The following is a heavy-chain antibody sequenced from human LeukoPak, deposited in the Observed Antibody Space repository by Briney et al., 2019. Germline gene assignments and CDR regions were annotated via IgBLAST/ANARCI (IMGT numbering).Heavy chain of an antibody. D-gene: IGHD1-14*01. Sequence: PGGCLRLSCAASGFTFRTYAMHWVRQAPGKGLEWVAFIWPDGSKKFYADSVKGRFTISRDNSNHTLYLQMNSLRPEDTALYFCAKISSSAEPNFDYWGQGILLTVSS. CDR1: GFTFRTYA. V-gene: IGHV3-30*02. CDR2: IWPDGSKK. CDR3: AKISSSAEPNFDY. J-gene: IGHJ4*02.